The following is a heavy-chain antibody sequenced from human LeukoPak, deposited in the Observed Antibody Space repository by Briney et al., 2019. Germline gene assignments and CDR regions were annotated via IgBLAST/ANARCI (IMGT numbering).Heavy chain of an antibody. CDR2: ISSSSYI. D-gene: IGHD6-13*01. J-gene: IGHJ4*02. Sequence: PGGSLRLSCAASGFTFSSYSMNWVRQAPGKGLEWVSSISSSSYIYYADSVKGRFTISRDNAKNSLYLQMNSLRAEDTAVYYCARDQMHSSSEYWGQGTLVTVSS. CDR3: ARDQMHSSSEY. CDR1: GFTFSSYS. V-gene: IGHV3-21*01.